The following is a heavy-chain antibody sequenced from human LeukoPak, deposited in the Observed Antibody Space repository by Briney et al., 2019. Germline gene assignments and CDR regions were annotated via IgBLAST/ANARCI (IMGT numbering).Heavy chain of an antibody. J-gene: IGHJ5*02. CDR2: IYTSGST. CDR3: ARLVRLYNWFDP. Sequence: SETLSLTCTVSGGSISSYYWSWIRQPPGKGLEWIGYIYTSGSTNYNPSLKSRVTISVDTSKNQLSLKLSSVTAADTAVYYCARLVRLYNWFDPWGQGTLVTVSS. V-gene: IGHV4-4*09. CDR1: GGSISSYY. D-gene: IGHD2-15*01.